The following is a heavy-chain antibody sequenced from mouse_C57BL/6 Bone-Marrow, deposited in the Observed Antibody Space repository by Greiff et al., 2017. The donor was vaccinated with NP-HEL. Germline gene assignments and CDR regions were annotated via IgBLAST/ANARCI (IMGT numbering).Heavy chain of an antibody. V-gene: IGHV5-6*01. CDR2: ISSGGSYT. CDR1: GFTFSSYG. D-gene: IGHD1-1*01. CDR3: ARVVANWYFDV. J-gene: IGHJ1*03. Sequence: EVKLMASGGDLVKPGGSLKLSCAASGFTFSSYGMSWVRQTPDKRLEWVATISSGGSYTYYPDSVKGRFTISRDNAKNTLYLQRSSLKSEDTAMYYCARVVANWYFDVWVTGTTVTVSS.